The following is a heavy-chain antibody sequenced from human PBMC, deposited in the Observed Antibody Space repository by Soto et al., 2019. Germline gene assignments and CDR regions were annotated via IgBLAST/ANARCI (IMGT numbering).Heavy chain of an antibody. V-gene: IGHV1-2*02. D-gene: IGHD1-26*01. CDR2: IGPESGAT. CDR3: GRGRSGQIVVFY. J-gene: IGHJ4*02. CDR1: GYTFTGHY. Sequence: QVQLVQSGAEVKKPGASVKVSCKASGYTFTGHYIHWVRQAPEQGPEWMGEIGPESGATRYVEKFQGRVTMTLDTSITTVYMELKNLSPDDTAVYYCGRGRSGQIVVFYWGQGTPVTVSS.